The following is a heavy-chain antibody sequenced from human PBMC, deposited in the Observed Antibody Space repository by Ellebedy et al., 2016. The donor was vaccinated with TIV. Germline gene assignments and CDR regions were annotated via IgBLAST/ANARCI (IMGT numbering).Heavy chain of an antibody. CDR2: IYTSGST. Sequence: MPSETLSLTCTVSGGSISPYYWSWIRPHAGKGLEWIGRIYTSGSTNYNPSLKSRVTMSVDTSKNQFSLKLISVPAADTAVYYCARYPTYGSRLDFWGPGILVTVSS. V-gene: IGHV4-4*07. J-gene: IGHJ4*02. CDR1: GGSISPYY. D-gene: IGHD1-26*01. CDR3: ARYPTYGSRLDF.